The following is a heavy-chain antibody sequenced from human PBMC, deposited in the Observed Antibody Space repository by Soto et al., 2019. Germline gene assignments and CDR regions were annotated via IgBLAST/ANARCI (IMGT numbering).Heavy chain of an antibody. CDR2: ISSSGSTI. V-gene: IGHV3-48*03. J-gene: IGHJ5*02. D-gene: IGHD6-6*01. CDR1: GFTFSRYA. Sequence: PGGSLRLSCAASGFTFSRYAIHWVRQAPGKGLEWVSYISSSGSTIYYADSVKGRFTISRDNAKNSLYLQMNSLGAEDTAVYYCATQTSIAARSWFDPWGQGTLVTVSS. CDR3: ATQTSIAARSWFDP.